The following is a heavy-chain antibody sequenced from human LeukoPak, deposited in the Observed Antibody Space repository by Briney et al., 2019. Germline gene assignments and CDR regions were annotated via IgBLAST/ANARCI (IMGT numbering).Heavy chain of an antibody. Sequence: PGGSLRLSCAASGFTFSSYAMHWVRQAPGKGLEWVAVISYDGSNKYYADSVKGRFTISRDNSKNTLYLQMNSLRAEDTAVYYCARGYSSGWYEGLDYWGHGTLVTVSS. CDR3: ARGYSSGWYEGLDY. CDR1: GFTFSSYA. V-gene: IGHV3-30*04. CDR2: ISYDGSNK. D-gene: IGHD6-19*01. J-gene: IGHJ4*01.